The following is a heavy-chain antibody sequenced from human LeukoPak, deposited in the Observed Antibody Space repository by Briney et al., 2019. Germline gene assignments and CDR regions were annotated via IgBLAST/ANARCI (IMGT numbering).Heavy chain of an antibody. Sequence: ASVNVSCKASGYTFTSYYMHWVRQAPGQGLEWMGIINPSGGSTSYAQKFQGRVTMTRDTSTSTVYMELSSLRSEDTAVYYCAREKGLVVTAIPPYFDYWGQGTLVTVSS. J-gene: IGHJ4*02. D-gene: IGHD2-21*02. CDR2: INPSGGST. CDR1: GYTFTSYY. CDR3: AREKGLVVTAIPPYFDY. V-gene: IGHV1-46*01.